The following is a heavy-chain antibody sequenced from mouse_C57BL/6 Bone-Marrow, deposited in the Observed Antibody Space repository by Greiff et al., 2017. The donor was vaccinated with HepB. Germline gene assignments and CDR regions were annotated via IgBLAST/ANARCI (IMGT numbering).Heavy chain of an antibody. CDR2: ISSGSSTI. D-gene: IGHD2-5*01. CDR3: AIYSNYGYFDV. V-gene: IGHV5-17*01. Sequence: EVQVVESGGGLVKPGGSLKLSCAASGFTFSDYGMHWVRQAPEKGLEWVAYISSGSSTIYYADTVKGRFTISRDNAKNTLFLQMTSLRSEDTAMYYCAIYSNYGYFDVWGTGTTVTVSS. J-gene: IGHJ1*03. CDR1: GFTFSDYG.